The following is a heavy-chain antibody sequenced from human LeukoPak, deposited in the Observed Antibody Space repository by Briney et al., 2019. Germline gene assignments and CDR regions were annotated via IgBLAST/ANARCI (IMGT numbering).Heavy chain of an antibody. CDR1: GFTFSSYA. J-gene: IGHJ4*02. V-gene: IGHV3-23*01. Sequence: GGSLRLSCAASGFTFSSYAMSWVRQAPGKGLEWVSAISGSGGSTYYADSVKGRFTISRDNSKNTLYLQMNSLRAEDTAVYYCARDHYYGSGSYYLGGHFDYWGQGTLVTVSS. D-gene: IGHD3-10*01. CDR3: ARDHYYGSGSYYLGGHFDY. CDR2: ISGSGGST.